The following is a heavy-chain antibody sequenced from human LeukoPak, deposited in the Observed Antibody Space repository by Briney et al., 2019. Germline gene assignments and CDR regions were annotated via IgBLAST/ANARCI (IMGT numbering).Heavy chain of an antibody. Sequence: GGSLRLSCAASGFTFSSYEMNWVRQAPGKGLEWVSYISRSGSTIYYADSVKGRFTISRDNAKNSLYLQMNSLRAEDTAVYYCARGGSGWDDWFDPWGQGTLVTVSS. D-gene: IGHD6-19*01. CDR2: ISRSGSTI. J-gene: IGHJ5*02. V-gene: IGHV3-48*03. CDR3: ARGGSGWDDWFDP. CDR1: GFTFSSYE.